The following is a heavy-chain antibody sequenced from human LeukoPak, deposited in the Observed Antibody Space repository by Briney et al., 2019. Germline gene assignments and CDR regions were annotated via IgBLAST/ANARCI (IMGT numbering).Heavy chain of an antibody. CDR1: GFTFSNYA. J-gene: IGHJ4*02. CDR3: AKPAKTDYADY. D-gene: IGHD1-14*01. V-gene: IGHV3-7*03. CDR2: IKQDGSEK. Sequence: GGSLRLSCAASGFTFSNYAMSWVRQAPGKGLEWVANIKQDGSEKYYVDSVKGRFTISRDNAKNSLYLQMNSLRAEDTALYYCAKPAKTDYADYWGQGTLVTVSS.